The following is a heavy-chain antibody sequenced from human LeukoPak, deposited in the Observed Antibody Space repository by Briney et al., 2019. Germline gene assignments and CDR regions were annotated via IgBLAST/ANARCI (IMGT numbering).Heavy chain of an antibody. J-gene: IGHJ4*02. D-gene: IGHD4-11*01. CDR2: ISSSGSSI. CDR3: ARGLRLLDY. Sequence: GGSLRLSCAASGFTFSSYEVNWVRQAPGKGGERGSYISSSGSSINYADSVKGGFTISRDNAKNSLYLQMHSLRAEDTAIYYCARGLRLLDYWGQGTLVTVSS. CDR1: GFTFSSYE. V-gene: IGHV3-48*03.